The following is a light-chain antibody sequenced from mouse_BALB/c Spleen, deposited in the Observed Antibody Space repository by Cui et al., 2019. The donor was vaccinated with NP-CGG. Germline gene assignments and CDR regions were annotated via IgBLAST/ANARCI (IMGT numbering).Light chain of an antibody. Sequence: QAVVTQASAITTSPLETVTLTCRSSTGAVTTSNYANWVQEKPDHLFTGLIGGTNNRAPGVPARFSGYLIGDKAALTITGAQTEDEAIYFCALWYSNHWVFGGGTKLTVL. CDR2: GTN. J-gene: IGLJ1*01. CDR3: ALWYSNHWV. V-gene: IGLV1*01. CDR1: TGAVTTSNY.